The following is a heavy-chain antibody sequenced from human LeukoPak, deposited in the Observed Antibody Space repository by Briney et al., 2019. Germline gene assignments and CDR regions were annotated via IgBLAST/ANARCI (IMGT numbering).Heavy chain of an antibody. Sequence: PSETLSLTCTVSGGSISSYYWSWIRHPAGKGPEWIGRIYTSGSTNYNPSLKSRVTMSVDTSKNQFSLKLSSVTAADTAVYYCARESSIAVAVVNWGQGTLVTVSS. V-gene: IGHV4-4*07. CDR2: IYTSGST. CDR1: GGSISSYY. J-gene: IGHJ4*02. CDR3: ARESSIAVAVVN. D-gene: IGHD6-19*01.